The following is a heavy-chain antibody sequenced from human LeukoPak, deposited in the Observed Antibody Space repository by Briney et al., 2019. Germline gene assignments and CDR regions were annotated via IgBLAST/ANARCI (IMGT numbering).Heavy chain of an antibody. J-gene: IGHJ4*02. V-gene: IGHV1-69*05. D-gene: IGHD4/OR15-4a*01. CDR2: VIPIFATP. CDR1: GGTFSSYG. CDR3: ARHHALTTPYYFDS. Sequence: ASVKVSCKASGGTFSSYGISWVRQAPGQGLEWMGGVIPIFATPNYAQKFQGRVTITTDESTSTAYMELSSLRSEDTAVYYCARHHALTTPYYFDSWGQGTLVTVSS.